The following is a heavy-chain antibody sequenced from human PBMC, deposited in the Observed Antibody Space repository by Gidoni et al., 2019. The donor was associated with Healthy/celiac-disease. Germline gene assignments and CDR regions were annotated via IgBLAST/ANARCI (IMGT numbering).Heavy chain of an antibody. D-gene: IGHD4-17*01. Sequence: EVQLVETGGGLIQPGGSLRLACAASGFDVSNNYMSWVRQAPGKGLEWVSVVHSGGDTYYADSVRGRFTISRDSSRNTLYLQMDSLRAEDTAVYFCGAWTVTLYHYSYRLDVWGQGATVTVSS. CDR3: GAWTVTLYHYSYRLDV. V-gene: IGHV3-53*02. CDR1: GFDVSNNY. CDR2: VHSGGDT. J-gene: IGHJ6*02.